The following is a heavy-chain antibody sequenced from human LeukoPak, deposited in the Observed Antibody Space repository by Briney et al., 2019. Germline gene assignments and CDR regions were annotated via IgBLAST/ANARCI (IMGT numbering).Heavy chain of an antibody. CDR1: GFTFSSYW. Sequence: PGGSLRLSCAASGFTFSSYWMSWVRQAPGKGREWVANIKQDGSEKYYVDSVKGRFTISRDNPKTSLYLQMSSLRAEDSAVYYCASDPKAYGSESFFDYWGQGTLVTVSS. CDR3: ASDPKAYGSESFFDY. J-gene: IGHJ4*02. CDR2: IKQDGSEK. D-gene: IGHD3-10*01. V-gene: IGHV3-7*01.